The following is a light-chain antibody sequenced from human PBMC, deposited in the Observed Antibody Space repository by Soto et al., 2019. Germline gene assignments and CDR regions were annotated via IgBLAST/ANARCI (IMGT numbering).Light chain of an antibody. CDR1: SSDIGGHYF. J-gene: IGLJ3*02. CDR3: SSYTTTSTLV. V-gene: IGLV2-8*01. CDR2: EVT. Sequence: QSALTQPPSASGFPGQSVTISCTGTSSDIGGHYFVSWYQQHPGKAPKLMIYEVTKRPYGVPDRFSGSKSGNTASLTVSGLLAEDEADYYCSSYTTTSTLVFGGGTKLTVL.